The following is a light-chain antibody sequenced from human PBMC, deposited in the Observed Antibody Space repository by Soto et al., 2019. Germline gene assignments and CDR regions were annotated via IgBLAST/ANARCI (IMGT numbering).Light chain of an antibody. CDR1: SGHINYA. Sequence: QSVLTQSPSASASLGASVKFTCTLSSGHINYAIAWHQQKPEKGPRFLMKLYSDGSHYKGDGVPDRFSGSSSGAERYLTISSLQSEDEADYYCQTWATGIWVFGGGTQLTVL. V-gene: IGLV4-69*01. J-gene: IGLJ3*02. CDR2: LYSDGSH. CDR3: QTWATGIWV.